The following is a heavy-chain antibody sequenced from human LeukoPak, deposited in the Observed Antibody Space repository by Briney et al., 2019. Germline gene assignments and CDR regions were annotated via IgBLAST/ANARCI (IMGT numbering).Heavy chain of an antibody. J-gene: IGHJ4*02. D-gene: IGHD6-19*01. CDR2: IYYSGST. CDR3: ARKGTVSGLDY. V-gene: IGHV4-59*04. CDR1: GGSISNYY. Sequence: TSETLSLTCTVSGGSISNYYWSWIRQPPGKGLEWIGTIYYSGSTYYNPSLKSRVTISVDTSKNQFSLKLSSVTAADTAVYFCARKGTVSGLDYWGQGTLVTVSS.